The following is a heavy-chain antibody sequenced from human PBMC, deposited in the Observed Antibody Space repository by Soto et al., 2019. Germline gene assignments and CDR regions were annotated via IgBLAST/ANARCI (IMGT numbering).Heavy chain of an antibody. D-gene: IGHD4-17*01. V-gene: IGHV1-2*02. J-gene: IGHJ4*02. CDR2: ISPKNGDT. Sequence: GASVKVSCKASGYTFTGHYVHWVRQAPGQGLEWMGWISPKNGDTNYAQKFHRRVTMTRDKSISTAYMELSSLRSDDTAVYFCARKGHGDYTYFDYWGLGTLVTVSS. CDR3: ARKGHGDYTYFDY. CDR1: GYTFTGHY.